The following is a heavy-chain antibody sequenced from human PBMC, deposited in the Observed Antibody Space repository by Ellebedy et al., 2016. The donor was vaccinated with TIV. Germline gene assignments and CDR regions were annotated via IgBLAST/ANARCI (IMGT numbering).Heavy chain of an antibody. D-gene: IGHD6-6*01. Sequence: GESLKISCAASRFTFSSYAMSWVRQAPGKGLEWVSIISGSGDITYYADSVKGRFTISRDNSKNTVFLQMNSLRAEDTAVYYCAKDREYSSYYYMGDGAFDIWGQGTVVTVSS. V-gene: IGHV3-23*01. J-gene: IGHJ3*02. CDR2: ISGSGDIT. CDR1: RFTFSSYA. CDR3: AKDREYSSYYYMGDGAFDI.